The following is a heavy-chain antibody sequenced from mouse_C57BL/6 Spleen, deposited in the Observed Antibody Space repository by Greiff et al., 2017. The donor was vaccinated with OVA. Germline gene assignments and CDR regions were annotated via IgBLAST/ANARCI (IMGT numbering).Heavy chain of an antibody. CDR3: AREGGYGSSKYFDV. D-gene: IGHD1-1*01. V-gene: IGHV1-81*01. Sequence: QVQLKQSGAELARPGASVKLSCKASGYTFTSYGISWVKQRTGQGLEWIGEIYPRSGNTYYNEKFKGKATLTADKSSSTAYMELRSLTSEDSAVYFCAREGGYGSSKYFDVWGTGTTVTVSS. J-gene: IGHJ1*03. CDR2: IYPRSGNT. CDR1: GYTFTSYG.